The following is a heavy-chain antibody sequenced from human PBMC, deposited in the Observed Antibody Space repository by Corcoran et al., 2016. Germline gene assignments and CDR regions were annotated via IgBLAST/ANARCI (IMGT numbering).Heavy chain of an antibody. CDR3: TTDLESLYYYYYYGMDV. CDR2: IKSKTDGGTT. J-gene: IGHJ6*02. CDR1: GFTFSNAW. Sequence: EVQLVESGGGLVKPGGSLRLSCAASGFTFSNAWMNWVRQAPGKGLEWVGRIKSKTDGGTTDYAAPVKGRFTISRDESKNTLYLQMNSLITEDTALYSCTTDLESLYYYYYYGMDVWGQGTTVTVSS. V-gene: IGHV3-15*07.